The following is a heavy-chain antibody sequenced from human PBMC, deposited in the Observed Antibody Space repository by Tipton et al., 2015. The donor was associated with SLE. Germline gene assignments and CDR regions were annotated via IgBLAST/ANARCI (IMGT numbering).Heavy chain of an antibody. Sequence: AVSGGSFTMYYWSWIRQSPGNGLEWIGEINHSGSTNYNPSLKARITLSADTSKSQVSLKLTSVTAADTAVYYCATEGGNWFDPWGQGILVTVSS. CDR3: ATEGGNWFDP. CDR2: INHSGST. CDR1: GGSFTMYY. V-gene: IGHV4-34*01. J-gene: IGHJ5*02. D-gene: IGHD2-15*01.